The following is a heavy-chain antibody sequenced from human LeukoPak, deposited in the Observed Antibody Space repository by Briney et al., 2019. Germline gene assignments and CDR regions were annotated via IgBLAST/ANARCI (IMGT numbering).Heavy chain of an antibody. D-gene: IGHD3-3*01. J-gene: IGHJ3*02. CDR1: GYSFTSYW. V-gene: IGHV5-51*01. CDR2: IYPGDPDT. CDR3: ARGLEWLLFDAFDI. Sequence: LGESLKISCKGSGYSFTSYWIGWVRQLPGKGLEWMGIIYPGDPDTRYSPSFQGQVTISADKSISTAYLQWSSLKASDTAMYYCARGLEWLLFDAFDIWGQGTMVTVSS.